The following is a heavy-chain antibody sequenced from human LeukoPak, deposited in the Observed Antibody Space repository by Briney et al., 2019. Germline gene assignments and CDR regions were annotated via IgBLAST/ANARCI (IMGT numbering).Heavy chain of an antibody. V-gene: IGHV1-8*01. CDR3: ARGPQYSSGWYDY. J-gene: IGHJ4*02. Sequence: GASVKVSCKASGYTFTSYDINWVRRATGQGLEWMGWMNPNSGNTGYAQKLQGRVTMTRNTSISTAYMELSSLRSEDTAVYYCARGPQYSSGWYDYWGQGTLVTVSS. D-gene: IGHD6-19*01. CDR2: MNPNSGNT. CDR1: GYTFTSYD.